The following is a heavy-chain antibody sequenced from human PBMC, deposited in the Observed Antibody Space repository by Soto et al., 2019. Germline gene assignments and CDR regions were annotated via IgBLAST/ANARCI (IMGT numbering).Heavy chain of an antibody. D-gene: IGHD6-13*01. V-gene: IGHV1-18*01. Sequence: QVQLVQSGAEVKKPGASVKVSCKASGYTFTSYGISWVRQAPGPGLEWMGWISAYNGNTTYAQKLQGRVSITASTSTSAADMALRRMRSDDTGVYYCARERRSWYGVVYWGQGTLVTVSS. J-gene: IGHJ4*02. CDR2: ISAYNGNT. CDR3: ARERRSWYGVVY. CDR1: GYTFTSYG.